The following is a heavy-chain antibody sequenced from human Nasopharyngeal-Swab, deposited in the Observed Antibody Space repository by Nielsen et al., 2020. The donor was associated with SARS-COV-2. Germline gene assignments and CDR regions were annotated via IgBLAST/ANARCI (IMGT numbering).Heavy chain of an antibody. Sequence: GESLKISCKGSGYSFTSYWIGWVRQMPGKGLEWMGIIYPGDSDTRYSPSFQGQVTISADKSISTVYLQWSSLKASDTAMYYCARHWQYCSSTSCYRRGWFDPWGQGTLVTVSS. V-gene: IGHV5-51*01. D-gene: IGHD2-2*01. CDR3: ARHWQYCSSTSCYRRGWFDP. J-gene: IGHJ5*02. CDR2: IYPGDSDT. CDR1: GYSFTSYW.